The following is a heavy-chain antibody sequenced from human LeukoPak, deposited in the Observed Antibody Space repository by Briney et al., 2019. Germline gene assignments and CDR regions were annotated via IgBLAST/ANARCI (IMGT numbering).Heavy chain of an antibody. D-gene: IGHD2-2*01. V-gene: IGHV4-34*01. CDR1: GGSFSGYY. J-gene: IGHJ6*03. CDR3: ARGGRYCSSTSCSHNYYYMDV. Sequence: SETLSLTCAVYGGSFSGYYWSWIRQPPGKGLEWIGEINHSGSTNYNPSLKSRVTISVDTSKNQFSLKLSSVTAADTAVYYCARGGRYCSSTSCSHNYYYMDVWGEGTTVTVSS. CDR2: INHSGST.